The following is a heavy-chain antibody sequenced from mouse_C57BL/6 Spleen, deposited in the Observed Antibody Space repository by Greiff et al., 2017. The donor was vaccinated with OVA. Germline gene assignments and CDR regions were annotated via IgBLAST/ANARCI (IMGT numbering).Heavy chain of an antibody. J-gene: IGHJ1*03. Sequence: EVQRVESGGDLVKPGGSLKLSCAASGFTFSSYGMSWVRQTPDKRLEWVATISSGGSYTYYPDSVKGRFTISRDNAKNTLYLQMSSLKSEDTAMYYCARRAMEWYFDVWGTGTTVTVSS. CDR1: GFTFSSYG. V-gene: IGHV5-6*01. D-gene: IGHD1-1*02. CDR3: ARRAMEWYFDV. CDR2: ISSGGSYT.